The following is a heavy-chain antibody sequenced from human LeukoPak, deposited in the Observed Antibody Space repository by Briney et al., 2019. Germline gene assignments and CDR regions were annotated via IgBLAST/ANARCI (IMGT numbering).Heavy chain of an antibody. Sequence: PSQSLSLTGTVSGGSISSGDYYWSWTRQPPGKGLEWIGYIYYSGSTYYNPSLKSRVTISVDTSKNQFSLKLSSVTAADTAVYYCASLDYDFWSGYYTAFDIWGQGTMVTVSS. CDR1: GGSISSGDYY. CDR3: ASLDYDFWSGYYTAFDI. CDR2: IYYSGST. V-gene: IGHV4-30-4*01. D-gene: IGHD3-3*01. J-gene: IGHJ3*02.